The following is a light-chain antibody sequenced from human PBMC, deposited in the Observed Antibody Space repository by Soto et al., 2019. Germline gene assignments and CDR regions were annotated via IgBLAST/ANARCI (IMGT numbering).Light chain of an antibody. V-gene: IGKV3-20*01. J-gene: IGKJ1*01. CDR1: QSVSSSY. CDR3: QQYSNWCT. CDR2: GAS. Sequence: VLEQSAGTRSLTPRERATLSCRASQSVSSSYLAWYQQKPGQAPRLLIYGASSRVTGIPARFSGSGSGTEFTLTISSLQSEDFAVYHRQQYSNWCTFGKGTNVDI.